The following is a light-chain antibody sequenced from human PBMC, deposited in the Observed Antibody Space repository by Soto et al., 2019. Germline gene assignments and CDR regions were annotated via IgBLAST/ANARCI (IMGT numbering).Light chain of an antibody. CDR1: QSVSSNY. V-gene: IGKV3-20*01. J-gene: IGKJ1*01. Sequence: EIVLTQSPGTLSLSPGERASLSCRASQSVSSNYLAWYQQKSGQAPSLLIYDVSRRATGIPERFSGSGSGTDFTLIISRLEPEDFAVYYCQQYGSSPRTVGQGTKVEIK. CDR2: DVS. CDR3: QQYGSSPRT.